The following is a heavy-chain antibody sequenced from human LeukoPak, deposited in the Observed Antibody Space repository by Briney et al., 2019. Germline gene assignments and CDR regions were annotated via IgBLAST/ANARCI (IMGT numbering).Heavy chain of an antibody. J-gene: IGHJ6*03. V-gene: IGHV3-74*01. Sequence: GGSLRLSCVASGFTFSSYWMHWVRQDPRKGLVWVSRINGDGRNINYADSVRGRFTISRDNSKNTLYLQMNSLRAEDTAVYYCGKDGLEWISYYYYMDVWGKGTTVTVSS. CDR3: GKDGLEWISYYYYMDV. D-gene: IGHD5-12*01. CDR2: INGDGRNI. CDR1: GFTFSSYW.